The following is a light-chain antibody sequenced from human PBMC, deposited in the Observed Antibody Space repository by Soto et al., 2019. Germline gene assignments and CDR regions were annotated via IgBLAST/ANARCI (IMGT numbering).Light chain of an antibody. Sequence: QSVLTQPPSVSGAPGQRVTISCTGSSSNIGAGYDVHWYQQLPETAPKLLIYGNSNRPSGVPDRFSGSKSGTSASLAITGLQAEDEADYYCQSYDSSLVFGGGTKVTVL. V-gene: IGLV1-40*01. J-gene: IGLJ2*01. CDR1: SSNIGAGYD. CDR3: QSYDSSLV. CDR2: GNS.